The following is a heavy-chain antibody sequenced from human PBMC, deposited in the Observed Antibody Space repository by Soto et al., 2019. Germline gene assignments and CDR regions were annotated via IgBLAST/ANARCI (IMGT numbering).Heavy chain of an antibody. CDR1: GFSFGSYA. CDR2: ITRNSGNK. V-gene: IGHV3-9*01. CDR3: AKDKQGGTYFSGLDY. D-gene: IGHD1-26*01. J-gene: IGHJ4*02. Sequence: GGSLRLSCAASGFSFGSYAVHWVRQLPGKGLEWVSGITRNSGNKAYADSVKGRFIVSRDDAKNSLYLQMNSLRPEDTALYYCAKDKQGGTYFSGLDYWGQGTLVTVSS.